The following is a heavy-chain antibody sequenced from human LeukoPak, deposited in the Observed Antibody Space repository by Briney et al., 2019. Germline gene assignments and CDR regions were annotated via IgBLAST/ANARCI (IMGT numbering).Heavy chain of an antibody. Sequence: GESLKISCKGSGYSFTSYWIGWVRQMPGKGLGWMGIIYPGDSDTRYSPSFQGQVTISADKAITTAYLQCSSLKASDTAMYYCARSTGSSSWGVDYWGQGTLVTVSS. V-gene: IGHV5-51*01. CDR3: ARSTGSSSWGVDY. CDR1: GYSFTSYW. J-gene: IGHJ4*02. CDR2: IYPGDSDT. D-gene: IGHD6-13*01.